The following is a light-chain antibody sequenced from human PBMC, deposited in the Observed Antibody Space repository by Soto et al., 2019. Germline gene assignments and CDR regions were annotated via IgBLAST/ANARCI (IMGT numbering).Light chain of an antibody. Sequence: QSALTQPASVSGAPGPSITISCTGTDSDVGDFNYVSWYQQFAGKAPKLIIYDVSSRPSGISNRFSGSKSDNTASLTIYGLQAEDEAEYFCSSYTAYTTYVFGTGTKLTVL. V-gene: IGLV2-14*03. CDR1: DSDVGDFNY. J-gene: IGLJ1*01. CDR2: DVS. CDR3: SSYTAYTTYV.